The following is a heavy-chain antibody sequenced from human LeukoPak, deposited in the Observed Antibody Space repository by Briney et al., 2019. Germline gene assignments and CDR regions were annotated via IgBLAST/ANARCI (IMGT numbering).Heavy chain of an antibody. V-gene: IGHV3-7*01. CDR2: IKQDGSEK. CDR1: GFTFSSYW. J-gene: IGHJ5*02. Sequence: GGSLRLSCAASGFTFSSYWMSWVRQAPGKGLEWVANIKQDGSEKYYVDSVKGRFTISRDNAKNSLYLQMNSLRAEDTAVYYCAREVTMIVVVITQYNWFDPWGQGTPVTVSS. CDR3: AREVTMIVVVITQYNWFDP. D-gene: IGHD3-22*01.